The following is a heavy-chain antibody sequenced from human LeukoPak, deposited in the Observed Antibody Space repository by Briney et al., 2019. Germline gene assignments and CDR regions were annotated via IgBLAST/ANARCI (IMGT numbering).Heavy chain of an antibody. Sequence: ASVKVSCKASGYTFTSYDINWVRQATGQGLEWMGWVNPNSGNTGYAQKFQGRVTITRNTSISTAYMELSSLRSEDTAVYYCARGTIEFADCDSLTCYSIPGNWFDPWGQGTLVTVSS. D-gene: IGHD2-21*02. V-gene: IGHV1-8*03. CDR2: VNPNSGNT. J-gene: IGHJ5*02. CDR3: ARGTIEFADCDSLTCYSIPGNWFDP. CDR1: GYTFTSYD.